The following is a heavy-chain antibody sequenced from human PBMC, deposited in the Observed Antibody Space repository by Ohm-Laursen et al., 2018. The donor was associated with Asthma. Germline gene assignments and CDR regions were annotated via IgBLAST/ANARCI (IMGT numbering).Heavy chain of an antibody. CDR2: IYFSGTT. V-gene: IGHV4-39*01. J-gene: IGHJ4*02. Sequence: WIRQPPGKGLEWIGSIYFSGTTYYNPSLKSRVTISVDTSKNQFSLKLSSVTAADTAVYYCARHGHSSTWSFDYWGQGTLVPVSS. CDR3: ARHGHSSTWSFDY. D-gene: IGHD6-13*01.